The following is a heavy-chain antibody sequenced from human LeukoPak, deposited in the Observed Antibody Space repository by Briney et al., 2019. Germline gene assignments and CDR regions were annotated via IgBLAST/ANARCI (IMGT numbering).Heavy chain of an antibody. CDR2: ISTSDTTT. J-gene: IGHJ3*01. D-gene: IGHD5-18*01. CDR3: ARARYSYGL. CDR1: GFTFSSYW. V-gene: IGHV3-48*03. Sequence: PGGSLRLSCAASGFTFSSYWMNWARQAPGKGLEWVSSISTSDTTTYYADSVKGRFTISRDNAKNSLYLQMNSLRAEDTAIYYCARARYSYGLWGQGTMVTVSS.